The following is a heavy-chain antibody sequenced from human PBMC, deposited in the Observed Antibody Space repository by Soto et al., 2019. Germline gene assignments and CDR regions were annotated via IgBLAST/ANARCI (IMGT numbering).Heavy chain of an antibody. CDR1: GYTFPNYD. CDR3: ASGRRDYYDSSDWVPLAY. CDR2: MNPDSGDT. J-gene: IGHJ4*02. V-gene: IGHV1-8*02. D-gene: IGHD3-22*01. Sequence: QVQLVQSGAEVRKPGASVKVSCKASGYTFPNYDINWVRQATGLGLEWMGWMNPDSGDTGYARKFQGRVTMTRDTSISTAYMELSSLRSEDTAVYYCASGRRDYYDSSDWVPLAYWGQGTLVTVSS.